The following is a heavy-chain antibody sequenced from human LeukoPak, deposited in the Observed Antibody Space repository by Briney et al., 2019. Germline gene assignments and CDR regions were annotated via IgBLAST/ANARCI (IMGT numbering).Heavy chain of an antibody. CDR3: AREHRYSYGHEVGGRFDY. CDR1: GYTFTGYY. J-gene: IGHJ4*02. Sequence: GASVKVSCKASGYTFTGYYMHWVRQAPGQGLEWMGWINPNSGGTNYAQKFQGRVTMTRDTSISTAYMELSRLRSDDTAVYYCAREHRYSYGHEVGGRFDYWGQGTLVTVSS. D-gene: IGHD5-18*01. CDR2: INPNSGGT. V-gene: IGHV1-2*02.